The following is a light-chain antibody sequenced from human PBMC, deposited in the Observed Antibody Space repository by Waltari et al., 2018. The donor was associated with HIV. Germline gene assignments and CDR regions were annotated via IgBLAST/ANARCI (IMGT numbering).Light chain of an antibody. CDR2: WSS. Sequence: DIVMTQSPGSLAVSLGERATINCQSSQSVLYTSKNKHYVSGYQQKAGQPPKVLIYWSSTRDSGVPERFSGSGSGTDFTLTIDRLQPEDVAVYFCQQYYSTPFTFGGGTRVEIK. CDR3: QQYYSTPFT. V-gene: IGKV4-1*01. J-gene: IGKJ4*01. CDR1: QSVLYTSKNKHY.